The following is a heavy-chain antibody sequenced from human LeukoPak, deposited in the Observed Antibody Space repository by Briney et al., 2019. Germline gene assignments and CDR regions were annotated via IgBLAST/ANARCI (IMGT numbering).Heavy chain of an antibody. J-gene: IGHJ4*02. V-gene: IGHV4-34*01. CDR2: INHSGST. D-gene: IGHD5-18*01. Sequence: SETLSLTCTVYGGSFSGYYWSWIRQHPGKGLEWIGEINHSGSTNYNPSLKSRVTISVDTSKNQFSLKLSSVTAADTAVYYCESARYSYGTYFDYWGQGTLVTLSS. CDR3: ESARYSYGTYFDY. CDR1: GGSFSGYY.